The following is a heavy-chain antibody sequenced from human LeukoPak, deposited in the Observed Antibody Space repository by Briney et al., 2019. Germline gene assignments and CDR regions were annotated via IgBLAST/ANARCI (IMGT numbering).Heavy chain of an antibody. CDR3: ARPGQRWLLGFNY. J-gene: IGHJ4*02. CDR1: GYSFTSYW. CDR2: IYPGDSDT. Sequence: GESLKISCKGSGYSFTSYWIGWVLQMPGKGLEWMVIIYPGDSDTRYSPSFQGQVTISADKSISTAYLQWSSLKASDTAMYYCARPGQRWLLGFNYWGQGTLVTVSS. D-gene: IGHD5-24*01. V-gene: IGHV5-51*01.